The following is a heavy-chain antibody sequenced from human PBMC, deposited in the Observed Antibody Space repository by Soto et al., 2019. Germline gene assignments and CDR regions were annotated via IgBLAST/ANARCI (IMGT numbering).Heavy chain of an antibody. Sequence: GESLKISCKASGYSFTNYWIGWVRQMPGKGLEWMGIIYPGDSDTRYSPSFQGRVTISADKSITTAYLQWSSLKASDTAMYYCARHIDVVVPAAPYYYYYYMDVWGKGTTVTVSS. CDR3: ARHIDVVVPAAPYYYYYYMDV. CDR2: IYPGDSDT. CDR1: GYSFTNYW. D-gene: IGHD2-2*01. V-gene: IGHV5-51*01. J-gene: IGHJ6*03.